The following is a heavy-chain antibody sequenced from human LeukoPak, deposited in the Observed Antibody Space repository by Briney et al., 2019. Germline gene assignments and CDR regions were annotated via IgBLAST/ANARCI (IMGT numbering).Heavy chain of an antibody. CDR1: GLTVVNNY. D-gene: IGHD2-2*01. CDR3: ARAIQSQLLKGYFDY. J-gene: IGHJ4*02. CDR2: IYSGGPT. Sequence: PGGSLRLSCGASGLTVVNNYVSWVRQAPGKGLEWVSIIYSGGPTYYADSVRGRFTISRDNSKNTLYLQMNSLTVDDTPVYYWARAIQSQLLKGYFDYWGQGTLVTVSS. V-gene: IGHV3-53*01.